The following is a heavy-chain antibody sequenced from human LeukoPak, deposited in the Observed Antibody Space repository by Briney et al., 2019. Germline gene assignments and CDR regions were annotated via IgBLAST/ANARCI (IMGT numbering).Heavy chain of an antibody. D-gene: IGHD3-22*01. V-gene: IGHV3-48*01. CDR3: ARDGYYFDSSGYYRLDC. CDR1: GFTFSNSG. J-gene: IGHJ4*02. Sequence: GGSLRLSCAASGFTFSNSGMSWVRQAPGKGLEWLSYISSSGSTIYYADSVKGRFTISRDNAKNSLYLQMNSLRGEDTAVYYCARDGYYFDSSGYYRLDCWGQGTLVTVSS. CDR2: ISSSGSTI.